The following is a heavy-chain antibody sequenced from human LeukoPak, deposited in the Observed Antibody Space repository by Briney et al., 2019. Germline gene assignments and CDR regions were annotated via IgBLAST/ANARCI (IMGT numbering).Heavy chain of an antibody. J-gene: IGHJ4*02. CDR1: GFTFDDYG. Sequence: GGSLRLSCVASGFTFDDYGMHWVRQAPGKGLEWVAFISSDGSRTDYVDPVRGRFTSSRDDHKKSLFLQMNSLRTEDTASYFCAKDYNLNDFDYWGQGTLVAVSS. V-gene: IGHV3-43*02. CDR3: AKDYNLNDFDY. D-gene: IGHD1-14*01. CDR2: ISSDGSRT.